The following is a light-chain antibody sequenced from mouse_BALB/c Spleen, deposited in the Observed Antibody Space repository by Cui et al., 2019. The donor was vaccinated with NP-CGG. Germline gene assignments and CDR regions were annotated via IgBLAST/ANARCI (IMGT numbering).Light chain of an antibody. Sequence: QAVVTQESALTTSPGETVTFTCRSSTGAVTINNYANWVQEKPDHLFTGLIGGTNNRVPGVPARFSGSLIGDKAALTITGAQTEDEAIYFCALWYSNHWVFGGGTKLTVL. V-gene: IGLV1*01. CDR1: TGAVTINNY. CDR2: GTN. CDR3: ALWYSNHWV. J-gene: IGLJ1*01.